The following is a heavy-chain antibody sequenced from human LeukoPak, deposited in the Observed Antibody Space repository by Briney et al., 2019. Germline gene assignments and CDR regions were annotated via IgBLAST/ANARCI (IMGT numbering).Heavy chain of an antibody. D-gene: IGHD6-13*01. J-gene: IGHJ4*02. Sequence: KPGGSLRLSCAASGFRFSDYYMSWVRQAPGKGLEWVSDINFSGTTKSYLGSVEGRFTVSRDNGKNSLYLQMNSLRAEDTAVYYCANHLSSWYEDYWGQGTLVTVSS. CDR2: INFSGTTK. V-gene: IGHV3-11*01. CDR3: ANHLSSWYEDY. CDR1: GFRFSDYY.